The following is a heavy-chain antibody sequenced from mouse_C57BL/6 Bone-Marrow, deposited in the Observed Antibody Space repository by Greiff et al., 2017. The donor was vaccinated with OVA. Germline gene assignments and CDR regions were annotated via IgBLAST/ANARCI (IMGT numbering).Heavy chain of an antibody. D-gene: IGHD2-1*01. CDR2: IDPETGGT. CDR3: TRRRIYYGNYDY. Sequence: ESGAELVRPGASVTLSCKASGYTFTDYEMHWVKQTPAHGLEWIGAIDPETGGTAYNQKFKGKAILTADKSSSTAYMELRSLTSEDSAVYYCTRRRIYYGNYDYWGQGTTLTVSS. J-gene: IGHJ2*01. V-gene: IGHV1-15*01. CDR1: GYTFTDYE.